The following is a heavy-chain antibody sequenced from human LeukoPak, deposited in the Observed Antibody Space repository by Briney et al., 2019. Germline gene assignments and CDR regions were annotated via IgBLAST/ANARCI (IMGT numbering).Heavy chain of an antibody. Sequence: GGSLRLSCAASGFTFGIFAMSWVRQPPGKGLECVSAITNNGGTTYYADSVKGRFTISRDNSKNTLYLQMNSLRAEDTAVYYCASRYSGSYYNEYYFDYWGQGTLVTVSS. D-gene: IGHD1-26*01. V-gene: IGHV3-23*01. CDR2: ITNNGGTT. CDR1: GFTFGIFA. J-gene: IGHJ4*02. CDR3: ASRYSGSYYNEYYFDY.